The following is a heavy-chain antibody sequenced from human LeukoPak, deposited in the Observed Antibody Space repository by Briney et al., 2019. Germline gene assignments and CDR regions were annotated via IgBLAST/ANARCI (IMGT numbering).Heavy chain of an antibody. Sequence: GGSLRLSCAPSGFTFSSYAMGWVRQAPGKGLEWVSYISSSGSTIYYADSVKGRFTISRDNAKNSLYLQMNSLRAEDTAVYYCASSTRVTTTDHVWGQGTTVPVS. J-gene: IGHJ6*02. CDR2: ISSSGSTI. CDR1: GFTFSSYA. D-gene: IGHD4-17*01. V-gene: IGHV3-48*03. CDR3: ASSTRVTTTDHV.